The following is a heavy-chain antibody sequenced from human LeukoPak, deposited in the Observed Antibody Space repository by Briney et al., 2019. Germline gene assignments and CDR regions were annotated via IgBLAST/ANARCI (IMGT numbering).Heavy chain of an antibody. V-gene: IGHV3-30-3*01. CDR2: VSSDGSKK. D-gene: IGHD5-12*01. CDR1: GFIFSSYS. CDR3: ARDRAYSGNDATYFDC. Sequence: PGGSLRLSCAASGFIFSSYSVHWVRQAPGKGLEWVAVVSSDGSKKFYADSVKGRFSISRDNSKNTLYPQMNSLRTEDTAVYYCARDRAYSGNDATYFDCWGQGTLVTVSS. J-gene: IGHJ4*02.